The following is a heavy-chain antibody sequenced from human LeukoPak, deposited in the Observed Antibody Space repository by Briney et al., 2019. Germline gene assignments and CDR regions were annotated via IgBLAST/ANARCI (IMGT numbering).Heavy chain of an antibody. V-gene: IGHV4-39*02. CDR2: IYYSGST. Sequence: GSLRLSCAASGFTFSSYWMHWIGQPPGKGLEWIGSIYYSGSTYYNPSLKSRVTISVDTSKNQFSLKLSSVAAAETAVYYCARDPTAAGKGAWFDPWGQGTLVTVSS. CDR3: ARDPTAAGKGAWFDP. J-gene: IGHJ5*02. D-gene: IGHD6-13*01. CDR1: GFTFSSYW.